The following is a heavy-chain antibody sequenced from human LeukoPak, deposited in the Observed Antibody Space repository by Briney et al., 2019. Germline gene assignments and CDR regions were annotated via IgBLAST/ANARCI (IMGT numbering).Heavy chain of an antibody. J-gene: IGHJ4*02. Sequence: KPSETLSLTCTVSGGSISGYYWSWIRQPPGKGLEWIGYIYYSGNTNYNPSLKSRVTISVDTSKNQFSLKLSSVTAADTAVYYCATDNSYGSGSYYTWGQGTLVTVSS. V-gene: IGHV4-59*01. CDR3: ATDNSYGSGSYYT. CDR1: GGSISGYY. D-gene: IGHD3-10*01. CDR2: IYYSGNT.